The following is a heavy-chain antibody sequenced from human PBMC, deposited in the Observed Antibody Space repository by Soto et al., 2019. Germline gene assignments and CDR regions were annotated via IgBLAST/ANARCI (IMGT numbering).Heavy chain of an antibody. Sequence: GWSLRLSCAASGFTFSDYYMSWIRQAPGKGLEWVSYISSSSSYTNYADSVKGRFTISRDNSKNTLYLQMSSLRAEDTAVYYFEKHLGITIFGVVYGMDVWGQGTTGTIS. CDR1: GFTFSDYY. CDR3: EKHLGITIFGVVYGMDV. V-gene: IGHV3-11*06. D-gene: IGHD3-3*01. CDR2: ISSSSSYT. J-gene: IGHJ6*02.